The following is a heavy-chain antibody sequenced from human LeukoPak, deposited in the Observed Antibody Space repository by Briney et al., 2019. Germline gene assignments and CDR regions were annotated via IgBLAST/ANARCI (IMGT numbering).Heavy chain of an antibody. Sequence: GGSLRLSCAASGFTVSSNYMSWVRQAPGKGLEWVSVIYSGGSTYYADSVKGRFTISRDNSKNTLYLQMDSLRVEDTAGYYCAKIQDWGRPSYFDFWGQGTLVTVSS. V-gene: IGHV3-66*01. J-gene: IGHJ4*02. CDR2: IYSGGST. D-gene: IGHD3-16*01. CDR3: AKIQDWGRPSYFDF. CDR1: GFTVSSNY.